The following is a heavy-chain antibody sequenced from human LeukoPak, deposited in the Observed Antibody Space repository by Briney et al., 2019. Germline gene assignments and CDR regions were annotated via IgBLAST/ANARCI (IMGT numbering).Heavy chain of an antibody. Sequence: PGGSLRLSCAASGFTVSSNYMSWVRQAPGKGLEWVSIIYSGGSTYYADSVKGRFTISRDYSRNTLYLQMNSLRAEDTAVYYYARSDSSGYYRPWGQGTLVTVSS. J-gene: IGHJ5*02. D-gene: IGHD3-22*01. CDR2: IYSGGST. V-gene: IGHV3-53*01. CDR1: GFTVSSNY. CDR3: ARSDSSGYYRP.